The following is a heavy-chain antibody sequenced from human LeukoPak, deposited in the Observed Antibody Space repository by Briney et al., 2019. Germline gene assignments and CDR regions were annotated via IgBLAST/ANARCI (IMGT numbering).Heavy chain of an antibody. CDR3: ARGQGANVTKVGKIWFDP. CDR2: IYKSANT. CDR1: GGSISSGSYY. Sequence: PSETLSLTCAVSGGSISSGSYYWGCIRHPPGKGLEGIANIYKSANTDYNPYLKTRVTIPIATSKNKFYLRVTSVPAADTAVYYCARGQGANVTKVGKIWFDPWGHGTRVIVSP. J-gene: IGHJ5*02. V-gene: IGHV4-39*07. D-gene: IGHD1-26*01.